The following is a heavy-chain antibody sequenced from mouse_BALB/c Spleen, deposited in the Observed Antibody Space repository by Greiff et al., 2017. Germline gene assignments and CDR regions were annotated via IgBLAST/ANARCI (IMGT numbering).Heavy chain of an antibody. CDR2: ISDGGSYT. J-gene: IGHJ3*01. CDR1: GFTFSDYY. Sequence: EVQLQESGGGLVKPGGSLKLSCAASGFTFSDYYMYWVRQTPEKRLEWVATISDGGSYTYYPDSVKGRFTISRDNAKNNLYLQMSSLKSEDTAMYYCARDEGFAYWGQGTLVTVSA. V-gene: IGHV5-4*02. CDR3: ARDEGFAY.